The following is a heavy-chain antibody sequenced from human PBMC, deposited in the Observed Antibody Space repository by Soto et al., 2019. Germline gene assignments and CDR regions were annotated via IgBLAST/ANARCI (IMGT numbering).Heavy chain of an antibody. J-gene: IGHJ5*02. CDR1: GYTFTTYD. CDR2: MNPNSGNT. CDR3: ARGEIAAAGTEWFDP. Sequence: QVQLVQSGAEVKKPGASVKVSCKASGYTFTTYDISWVRQATGQGPEWMGWMNPNSGNTAYAQKFQGRVTMTRNTSIGTAYMELSSLRSEDTAVYYCARGEIAAAGTEWFDPWGQGTLVTVSS. D-gene: IGHD6-13*01. V-gene: IGHV1-8*01.